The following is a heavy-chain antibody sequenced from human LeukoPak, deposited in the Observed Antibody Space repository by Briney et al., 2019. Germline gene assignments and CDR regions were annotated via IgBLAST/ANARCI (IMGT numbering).Heavy chain of an antibody. V-gene: IGHV3-74*01. D-gene: IGHD6-6*01. CDR1: GFTFSSYW. CDR3: ARDPVAAPPPPL. J-gene: IGHJ4*02. CDR2: INTDGSST. Sequence: PGGSLRLSCAASGFTFSSYWMHWVRQAPGKGLVWVSRINTDGSSTSYADSVKGRFTISRDNAKNTLYLQMNSLRAEDTAVYYCARDPVAAPPPPLWGQGTLVTVSS.